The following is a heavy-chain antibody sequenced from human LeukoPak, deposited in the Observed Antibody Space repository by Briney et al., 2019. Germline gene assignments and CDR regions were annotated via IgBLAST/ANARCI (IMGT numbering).Heavy chain of an antibody. Sequence: ASVTVSCKASGYTFTSYGISWVRQAPGQGLEWMGWISAYNGNTNYAQKLQGRVTMTTDTSTSTAYMELRSLRSDDTAVYYCARLAKYYYDSSGYRYFDLWGRGTLVTVSS. V-gene: IGHV1-18*01. D-gene: IGHD3-22*01. J-gene: IGHJ2*01. CDR2: ISAYNGNT. CDR1: GYTFTSYG. CDR3: ARLAKYYYDSSGYRYFDL.